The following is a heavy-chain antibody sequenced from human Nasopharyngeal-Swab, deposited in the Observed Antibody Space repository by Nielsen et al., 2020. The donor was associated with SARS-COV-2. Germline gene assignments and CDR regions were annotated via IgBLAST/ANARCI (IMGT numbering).Heavy chain of an antibody. D-gene: IGHD6-6*01. J-gene: IGHJ5*02. CDR1: GFTFSSYA. CDR3: AKGVAARPYWFDP. V-gene: IGHV3-23*03. Sequence: GGSLRLSCAASGFTFSSYAMSWVRQAPGKGLEWVSVIYSGGSSTYYADSVKGRFTISRDNSKNTLYLQMNSLRAEDTAVYYCAKGVAARPYWFDPWSQGTLVTVSS. CDR2: IYSGGSST.